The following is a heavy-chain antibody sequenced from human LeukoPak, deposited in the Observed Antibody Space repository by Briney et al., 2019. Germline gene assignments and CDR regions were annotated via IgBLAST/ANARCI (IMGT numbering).Heavy chain of an antibody. Sequence: RGSLRLSCAASGFTFSSYAMSWVRHAPGKGLEWVSAISGSGGSTYSADSVKGRFTISRDNSKNTLYLQMNSLRAEDTAVYYCAKDRNPVQPINYYFYYMDVWGKGTTVTVSS. V-gene: IGHV3-23*01. CDR1: GFTFSSYA. J-gene: IGHJ6*03. CDR3: AKDRNPVQPINYYFYYMDV. D-gene: IGHD1-1*01. CDR2: ISGSGGST.